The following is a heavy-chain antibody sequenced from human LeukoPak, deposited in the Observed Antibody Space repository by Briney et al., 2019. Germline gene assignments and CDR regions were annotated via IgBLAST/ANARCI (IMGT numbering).Heavy chain of an antibody. J-gene: IGHJ4*02. CDR2: IYGGGST. CDR1: GFTISGNY. Sequence: GGSLRLSRAASGFTISGNYMTWVRQAPGKGLEWVSVIYGGGSTYYAGPVKGPFTNSRDNSKNTLYLPMKSPRAGDTAVYYWARDMPSIWSGTGFDFDYWGQATLVTVSS. CDR3: ARDMPSIWSGTGFDFDY. D-gene: IGHD2-2*01. V-gene: IGHV3-53*01.